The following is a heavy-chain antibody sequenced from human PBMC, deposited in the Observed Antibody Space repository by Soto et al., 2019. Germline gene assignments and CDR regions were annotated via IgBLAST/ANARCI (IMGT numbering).Heavy chain of an antibody. J-gene: IGHJ4*02. V-gene: IGHV1-3*01. D-gene: IGHD6-19*01. Sequence: ASVKVSCKASGYTFTSYAMHWVRQAPGQRLEWMGWINAGNGNTKYSQKFQGRVTITRDTSASTAYMELSSLRSDDTAMYYCARAHSTGWHYFDYWGPGTLVTVSS. CDR3: ARAHSTGWHYFDY. CDR2: INAGNGNT. CDR1: GYTFTSYA.